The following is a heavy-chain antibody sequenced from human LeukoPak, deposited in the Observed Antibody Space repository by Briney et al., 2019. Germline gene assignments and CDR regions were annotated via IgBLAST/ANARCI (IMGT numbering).Heavy chain of an antibody. J-gene: IGHJ6*03. D-gene: IGHD5-18*01. CDR2: INHSGST. Sequence: NPSETLSLTCAVYGGSFSGYYWSWIRQPPGKGLEWIGEINHSGSTNYNPSLKSRVTISVDTSKNQFSLKLSSVTAADTAVYYCARGGYNGEYYYYYYMDVWGKGTTVTVPS. V-gene: IGHV4-34*01. CDR1: GGSFSGYY. CDR3: ARGGYNGEYYYYYYMDV.